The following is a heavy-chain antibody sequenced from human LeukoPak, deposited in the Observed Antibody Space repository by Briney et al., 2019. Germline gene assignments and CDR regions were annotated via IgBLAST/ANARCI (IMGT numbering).Heavy chain of an antibody. J-gene: IGHJ4*02. CDR2: IKQDGSEK. CDR1: GFTFSSYW. CDR3: ARENGHTYGYVFFDN. D-gene: IGHD5-12*01. V-gene: IGHV3-7*03. Sequence: GGSLRLSCAASGFTFSSYWMSWVRQAPGKGLEWVANIKQDGSEKYYVDSVKGRFTISRDNAKNSLCLQMNRLRVEDTAVYYCARENGHTYGYVFFDNWGQGTQVTVSS.